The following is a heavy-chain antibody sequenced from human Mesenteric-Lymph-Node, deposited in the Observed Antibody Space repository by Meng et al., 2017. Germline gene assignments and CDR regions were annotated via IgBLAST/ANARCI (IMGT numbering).Heavy chain of an antibody. CDR1: GYTFNGYY. D-gene: IGHD3-10*01. V-gene: IGHV1-2*06. J-gene: IGHJ4*02. CDR3: ARAVLLWFGELVGDY. CDR2: INTNRGGT. Sequence: VQLWWYGHEVNEPGRAVEVSCKAIGYTFNGYYMDWVIQAPGQGLGLMGRINTNRGGTNYAKKFQCRVTMTRDTSISTAYMELSRLRSDATAVYYCARAVLLWFGELVGDYWGQGTLVTVSS.